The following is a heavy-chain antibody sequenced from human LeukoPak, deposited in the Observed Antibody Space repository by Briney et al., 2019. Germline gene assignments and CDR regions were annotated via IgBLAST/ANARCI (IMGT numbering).Heavy chain of an antibody. V-gene: IGHV3-30-3*01. D-gene: IGHD5-24*01. CDR3: AKDGPYRDGHNNDYFDY. Sequence: GGSLRLSCAASGFTFSSYAMHWVRQAPGKGLEWVAVISYDGSKRYYADSVKGRFTISRDNSENTLYLQMISLRPEDTAIYQCAKDGPYRDGHNNDYFDYWGQGTLVTVSS. CDR2: ISYDGSKR. CDR1: GFTFSSYA. J-gene: IGHJ4*02.